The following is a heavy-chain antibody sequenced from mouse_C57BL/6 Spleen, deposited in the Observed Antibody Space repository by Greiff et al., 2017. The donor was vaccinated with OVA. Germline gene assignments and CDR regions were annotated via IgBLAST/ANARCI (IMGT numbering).Heavy chain of an antibody. CDR2: IRLKSDNYAT. J-gene: IGHJ2*01. CDR3: TVVWDDY. CDR1: GFTFSNYW. Sequence: EVNLVESGGGLVQPGGSMKLPCVASGFTFSNYWMNWVRQSPEKGLEWVAQIRLKSDNYATHYAESVKGRFTISRDDSKSSVYLQMNNLRAEDTGIYYCTVVWDDYWGQGTTLTVSS. D-gene: IGHD4-1*01. V-gene: IGHV6-3*01.